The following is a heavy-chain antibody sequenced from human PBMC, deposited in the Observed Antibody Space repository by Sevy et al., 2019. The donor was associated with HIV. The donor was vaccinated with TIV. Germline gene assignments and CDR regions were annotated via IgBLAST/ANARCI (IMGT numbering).Heavy chain of an antibody. CDR3: SRAITVEGRGVGY. J-gene: IGHJ4*02. CDR2: INPGGTST. Sequence: GGSLRLSCAASGFTFSNYWMHWVRQAPGKGLVWVSRINPGGTSTDYADSVKGRFTISRDNAKNSLYLKRNRLRAEDTAVYYCSRAITVEGRGVGYWGQGTLVTVSS. D-gene: IGHD5-12*01. CDR1: GFTFSNYW. V-gene: IGHV3-74*01.